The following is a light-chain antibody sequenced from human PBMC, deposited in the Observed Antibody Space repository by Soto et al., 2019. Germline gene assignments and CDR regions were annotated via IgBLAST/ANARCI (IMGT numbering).Light chain of an antibody. CDR2: DAF. J-gene: IGKJ4*01. CDR3: QQRNNWVT. CDR1: QNINNY. Sequence: EVVLTQSPVTLSVSPGERATLSCRASQNINNYLAWYQQKPGQPPRLLIYDAFNRGTGIPARFSGSGSGTYFIITSSSLDPEDFGVYYCQQRNNWVTFGGGTKVEIK. V-gene: IGKV3-11*01.